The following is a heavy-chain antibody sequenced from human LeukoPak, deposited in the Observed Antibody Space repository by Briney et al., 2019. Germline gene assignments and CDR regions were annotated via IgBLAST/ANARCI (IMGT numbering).Heavy chain of an antibody. J-gene: IGHJ4*02. V-gene: IGHV3-73*01. D-gene: IGHD4-17*01. CDR3: TRDYGVLFDY. CDR2: IRSKANSYAT. CDR1: GFTFSGSA. Sequence: GGSLRLSCAASGFTFSGSAIHWVRQASGKGLVWVGRIRSKANSYATSSAASVKGRFTISRDDSKNTAYLQMNSLKTEDTAVYYCTRDYGVLFDYWGQGTLVTVSS.